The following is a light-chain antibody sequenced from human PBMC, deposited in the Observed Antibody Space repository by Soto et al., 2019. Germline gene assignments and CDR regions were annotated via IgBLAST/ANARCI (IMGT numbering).Light chain of an antibody. CDR3: AAWDDSLSGQV. Sequence: QSVLTQPPSASGTPGQRVTIFCSGSSSDIGSNYVYWYQQLPGTAPKLLIYRNNQRPSGVPDRFSGSKSGTSASLGISGLRSEDEADYYCAAWDDSLSGQVFGGGTKLTVL. CDR2: RNN. V-gene: IGLV1-47*01. J-gene: IGLJ2*01. CDR1: SSDIGSNY.